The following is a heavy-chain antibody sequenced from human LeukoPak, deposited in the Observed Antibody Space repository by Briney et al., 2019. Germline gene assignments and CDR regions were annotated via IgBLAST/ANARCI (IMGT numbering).Heavy chain of an antibody. Sequence: GGSLRLSCAASGFTFSGSAMHWVRQASGRGLEWVGRIRSKANSYATAYAASVKGRITISRDDSKNTAYLQMNSLKTEDTAVYYCTSKSEGYCSGGSCGPNAFDIWGQGTMVTVSS. J-gene: IGHJ3*02. D-gene: IGHD2-15*01. CDR2: IRSKANSYAT. CDR3: TSKSEGYCSGGSCGPNAFDI. V-gene: IGHV3-73*01. CDR1: GFTFSGSA.